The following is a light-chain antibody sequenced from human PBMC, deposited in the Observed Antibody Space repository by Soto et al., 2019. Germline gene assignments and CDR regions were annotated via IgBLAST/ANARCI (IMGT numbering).Light chain of an antibody. J-gene: IGKJ1*01. V-gene: IGKV1-5*03. CDR2: KAS. CDR1: QSISSW. CDR3: QQYNSYSPRT. Sequence: DIPMTQSPSTLSASVGDRVTITCRASQSISSWLAWYQQKPGKAPKLLIYKASSLESGVPSRFSGSGSGTEFTLTISSLQPDDFATYYCQQYNSYSPRTFGQWTKVEIK.